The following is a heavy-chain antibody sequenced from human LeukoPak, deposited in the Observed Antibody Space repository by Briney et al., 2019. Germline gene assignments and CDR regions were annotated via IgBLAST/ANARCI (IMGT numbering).Heavy chain of an antibody. CDR3: ARGAPPDS. CDR1: GASFNTGDYY. CDR2: IYNSGST. V-gene: IGHV4-31*03. Sequence: SETLSLTCIVSGASFNTGDYYWNWIRQHPGKGLEWIGYIYNSGSTYYNPSLKSRVTISVDTSKNHFSLRLTSVTAADSAVYYCARGAPPDSWGQGTLVTVSS. J-gene: IGHJ4*02.